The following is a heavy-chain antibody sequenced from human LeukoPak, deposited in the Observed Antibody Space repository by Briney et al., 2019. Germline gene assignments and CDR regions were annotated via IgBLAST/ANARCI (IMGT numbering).Heavy chain of an antibody. D-gene: IGHD3-22*01. CDR1: GFSLTTHPVG. Sequence: GPTLVNPTPTLTIICTCSGFSLTTHPVGVALIRQAHIYPPGCLKIIYWVGDQRFISVVKTRLQITKNTSTFHAVLTTTNMDPVDTATYYCARSPYYDCSFDSWGQGTLVTVSS. V-gene: IGHV2-5*02. CDR3: ARSPYYDCSFDS. J-gene: IGHJ4*02. CDR2: IYWVGDQ.